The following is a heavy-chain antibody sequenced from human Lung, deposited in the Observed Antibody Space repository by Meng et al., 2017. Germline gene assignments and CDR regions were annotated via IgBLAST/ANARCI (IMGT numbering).Heavy chain of an antibody. D-gene: IGHD2/OR15-2a*01. CDR2: MGSVLRSF. Sequence: EAQLVESGGGLVKRGGSLRLSCAASGFSLSTYNMNWVCQALGKGLERVSSMGSVLRSFSSCDSFPFLFPLSPPPAKNSLYLQMHRLRAEDTAVYYCARPPTASSSSFSFSSFDLWGRGTLVTVSS. V-gene: IGHV3-21*06. J-gene: IGHJ2*01. CDR1: GFSLSTYN. CDR3: ARPPTASSSSFSFSSFDL.